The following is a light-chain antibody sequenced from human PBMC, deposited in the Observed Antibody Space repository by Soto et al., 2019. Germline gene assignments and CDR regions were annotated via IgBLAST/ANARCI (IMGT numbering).Light chain of an antibody. Sequence: QSVLTQPPSASGSPGQSVTISCTGTKSDIGVYDFVSGYQHHPGKAPRLIMYEVVQRPSGVPDRFSGSKSGNTASLTVSGLQAADEAEYFCKSYAGSNTYVFGSGTKLTVL. CDR1: KSDIGVYDF. CDR2: EVV. CDR3: KSYAGSNTYV. J-gene: IGLJ1*01. V-gene: IGLV2-8*01.